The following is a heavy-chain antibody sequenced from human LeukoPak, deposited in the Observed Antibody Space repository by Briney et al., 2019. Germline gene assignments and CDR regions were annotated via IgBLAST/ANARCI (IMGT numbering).Heavy chain of an antibody. CDR1: GYTFTGYY. V-gene: IGHV1-2*02. J-gene: IGHJ5*02. D-gene: IGHD2-2*01. CDR3: ARAAEYQLLGGVYNWFDP. CDR2: INPNSGGT. Sequence: GASVKVSCKASGYTFTGYYMHWVRQAPGQGLEWMGWINPNSGGTNYAQKFQGRVTMTRDTSISTAYMGLSRLRSDDTAVYYCARAAEYQLLGGVYNWFDPWGQGTLVTVSS.